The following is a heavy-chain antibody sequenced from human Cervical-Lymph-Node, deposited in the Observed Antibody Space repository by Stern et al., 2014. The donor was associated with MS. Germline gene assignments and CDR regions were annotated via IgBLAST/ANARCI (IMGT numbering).Heavy chain of an antibody. CDR3: ASPPPRRKWDDPNYGMDV. V-gene: IGHV5-51*03. D-gene: IGHD1-1*01. Sequence: VQLVQSGAEVKKPGESLKISCKGSGYTFTNNWIAWVRQMPGKGLEWMGIIYPDDSDIRYSPSFQAQVTFSAKKSIIPAYLHWGSLKAADSAVYYCASPPPRRKWDDPNYGMDVWGQGTTVTVSS. CDR1: GYTFTNNW. J-gene: IGHJ6*02. CDR2: IYPDDSDI.